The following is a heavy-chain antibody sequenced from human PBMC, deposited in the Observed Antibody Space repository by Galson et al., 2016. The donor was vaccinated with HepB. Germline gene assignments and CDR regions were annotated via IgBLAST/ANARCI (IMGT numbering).Heavy chain of an antibody. Sequence: QSGAEVKKPGASVKVSCKASGYTLISNDISWLRQAPGQGPEWMGWISGYNGNTNYAQKVQGRVTLTRDTSTSTTYMELRSLRSDDTAVYYCARDRGLLGAFDIWGQGTMVTVSS. CDR2: ISGYNGNT. D-gene: IGHD2-15*01. CDR1: GYTLISND. V-gene: IGHV1-18*01. J-gene: IGHJ3*02. CDR3: ARDRGLLGAFDI.